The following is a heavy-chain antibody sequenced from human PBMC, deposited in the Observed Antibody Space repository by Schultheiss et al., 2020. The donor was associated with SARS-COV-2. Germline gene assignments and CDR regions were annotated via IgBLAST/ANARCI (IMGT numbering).Heavy chain of an antibody. CDR1: GGTFSSYA. V-gene: IGHV1-18*01. D-gene: IGHD6-6*01. J-gene: IGHJ4*02. CDR2: ISAYNGNT. Sequence: ASVKVSCKASGGTFSSYAISWVRQAPGQGLEWMGWISAYNGNTNYAQKLQGRVTMTTDTSTSTAYMELRSLRSDDTAVYYCARVRPGGLVPVYWGQGTLVTVSS. CDR3: ARVRPGGLVPVY.